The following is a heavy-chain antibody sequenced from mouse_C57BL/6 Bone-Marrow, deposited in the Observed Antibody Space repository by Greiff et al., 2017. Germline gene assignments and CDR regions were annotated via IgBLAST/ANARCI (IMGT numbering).Heavy chain of an antibody. V-gene: IGHV1-81*01. Sequence: QVQLQQSGAELARPGASVKLSCKASGYTFTSYGISWVKQRTGQGLEWIGEIYPRSGNTYYNEKFKGKATLTADKSSSTAYMELRSLTSEDSAVYFCARGGGRYWYFDVWGTGTTVTVSS. J-gene: IGHJ1*03. CDR2: IYPRSGNT. CDR3: ARGGGRYWYFDV. CDR1: GYTFTSYG.